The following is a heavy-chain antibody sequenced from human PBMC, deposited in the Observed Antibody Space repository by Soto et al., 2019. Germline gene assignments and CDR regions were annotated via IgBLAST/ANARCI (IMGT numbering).Heavy chain of an antibody. D-gene: IGHD3-10*01. Sequence: GGSLRLSCAASGFTFSSYAMHWVRQAPGKGLEWVAVISYDGSNKYYADSVKGRFTISRDNSKNTLYLQMNSLRAEDTAVYYCARGSSFGSPPDPWGQGTRVTVAS. V-gene: IGHV3-30-3*01. CDR1: GFTFSSYA. CDR3: ARGSSFGSPPDP. J-gene: IGHJ5*02. CDR2: ISYDGSNK.